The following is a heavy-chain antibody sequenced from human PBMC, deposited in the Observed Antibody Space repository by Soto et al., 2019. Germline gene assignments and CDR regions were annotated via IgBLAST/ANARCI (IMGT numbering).Heavy chain of an antibody. Sequence: PSETLSLTCAVYGGSFSGYYWSWIRQPPGKGLEWIGEINHSGSTNYNPSLKSRVTISVDTSKNQFSLKLSSVTAADTAVYYCARTIASLGYFDYWGQGILVTVSS. D-gene: IGHD6-13*01. CDR3: ARTIASLGYFDY. J-gene: IGHJ4*01. CDR2: INHSGST. CDR1: GGSFSGYY. V-gene: IGHV4-34*01.